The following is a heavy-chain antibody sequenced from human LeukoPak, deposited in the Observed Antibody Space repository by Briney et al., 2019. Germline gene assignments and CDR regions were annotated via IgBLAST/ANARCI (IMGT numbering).Heavy chain of an antibody. CDR1: GYTFTSYG. V-gene: IGHV1-18*01. D-gene: IGHD2-2*01. J-gene: IGHJ4*02. Sequence: ASVKVSCKASGYTFTSYGISWVRQAPGQGLEWMGWISTYNGNTNYAQKFQGRVTMTTDTSTRTAYMELRSLRSDDTAVYYCARSYCSSTSCYGPTFDYWGQGTLVTVSS. CDR3: ARSYCSSTSCYGPTFDY. CDR2: ISTYNGNT.